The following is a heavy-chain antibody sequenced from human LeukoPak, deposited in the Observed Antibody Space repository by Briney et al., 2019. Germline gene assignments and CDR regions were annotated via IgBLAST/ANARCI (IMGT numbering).Heavy chain of an antibody. CDR3: ARRRLYYYGSGSYYETFDY. D-gene: IGHD3-10*01. V-gene: IGHV4-61*01. CDR2: IYYSGST. CDR1: GGSFSSRSYS. Sequence: SETLSLTCAVSGGSFSSRSYSWSWIRQPPGKGLEWIGYIYYSGSTNYNPSLKSRVTISVDTSKNQFSLKLSSVTAADTAVYYCARRRLYYYGSGSYYETFDYWGQGTLVTVSS. J-gene: IGHJ4*02.